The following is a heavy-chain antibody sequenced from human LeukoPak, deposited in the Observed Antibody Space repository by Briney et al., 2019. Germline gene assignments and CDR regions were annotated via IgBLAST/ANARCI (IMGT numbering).Heavy chain of an antibody. CDR1: GGSISSYY. V-gene: IGHV4-59*01. D-gene: IGHD6-19*01. CDR2: IYYSGST. J-gene: IGHJ4*02. CDR3: ARDSREQWLVLDY. Sequence: PSETLSLTCTVSGGSISSYYWSWIRQPPGKGLEWIGYIYYSGSTSYNPSLKSRVTISVDTSKNQFSLKLSSVTAADTAVYYCARDSREQWLVLDYWGQGTLVTVSS.